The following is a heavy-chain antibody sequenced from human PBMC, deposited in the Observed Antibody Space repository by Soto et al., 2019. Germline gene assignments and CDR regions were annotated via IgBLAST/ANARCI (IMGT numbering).Heavy chain of an antibody. V-gene: IGHV1-18*01. CDR1: GYTFTSYG. J-gene: IGHJ6*02. CDR3: ARVRHFYGSGSYYRTYYYYGMDV. CDR2: ISAYNGKT. Sequence: ASVKVSCKASGYTFTSYGISWVRQAPGQGLEWMGWISAYNGKTNYAQKLQGRVTMTTDTSTSTAYMELRSLRSDDTSVYYCARVRHFYGSGSYYRTYYYYGMDVWGQGTTVTVSS. D-gene: IGHD3-10*01.